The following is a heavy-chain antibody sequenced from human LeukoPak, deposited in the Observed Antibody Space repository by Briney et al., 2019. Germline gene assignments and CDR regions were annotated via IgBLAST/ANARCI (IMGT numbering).Heavy chain of an antibody. V-gene: IGHV3-30*02. Sequence: GGSLRLSCAASGFTFSSYGMHWVRQAPGKGLEWVAFIRYDGSNKYYADSVKGRFTISRDNSKNTLYLQMNSLRAEDTAVYYCAKDGFSGEDRVYYDYWGQGTLVTVSS. CDR2: IRYDGSNK. J-gene: IGHJ4*02. D-gene: IGHD3-10*01. CDR3: AKDGFSGEDRVYYDY. CDR1: GFTFSSYG.